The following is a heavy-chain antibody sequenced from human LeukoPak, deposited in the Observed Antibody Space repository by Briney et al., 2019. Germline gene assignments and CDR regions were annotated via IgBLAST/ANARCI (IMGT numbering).Heavy chain of an antibody. CDR3: AKGTKYYYDSSGYRFFDY. CDR1: GFTFSNE. J-gene: IGHJ4*02. V-gene: IGHV3-48*03. Sequence: GGSLRLSCAASGFTFSNEMNWVRQAPGKGLEWVSYISSSGSTIYYADSVKGRFTISRDNSKNTLYLQMNSLRAEDTAVYYCAKGTKYYYDSSGYRFFDYWGQGTLVTVSS. CDR2: ISSSGSTI. D-gene: IGHD3-22*01.